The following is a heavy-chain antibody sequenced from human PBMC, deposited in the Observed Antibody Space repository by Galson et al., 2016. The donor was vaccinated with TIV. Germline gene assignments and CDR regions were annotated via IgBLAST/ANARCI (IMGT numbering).Heavy chain of an antibody. Sequence: SVKVSCKASGGTFRNVGIFWVRQAPGQGLEWMGGIIPILGMTNYAQRFRGRVTLSADESTSTAYMELRSLTSEDTAVYYCAGGGATRPPDGYWGQGTLVTVSS. J-gene: IGHJ4*02. V-gene: IGHV1-69*10. CDR1: GGTFRNVG. D-gene: IGHD6-6*01. CDR3: AGGGATRPPDGY. CDR2: IIPILGMT.